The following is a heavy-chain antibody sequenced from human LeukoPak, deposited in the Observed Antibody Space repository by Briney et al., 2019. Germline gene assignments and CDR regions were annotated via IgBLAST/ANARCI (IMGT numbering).Heavy chain of an antibody. CDR1: EFSFSITW. J-gene: IGHJ3*02. D-gene: IGHD3-22*01. CDR3: ARDRDPGYNDSSGYRRVNAFDI. Sequence: PGGSLRLSCAASEFSFSITWMHWVRQPPGQGLVWVARITSDGTSTSYAESVKGRFTISRDNAKNTLYLQMNSLRAEDTAVYYCARDRDPGYNDSSGYRRVNAFDIWGQGTMVTVSS. CDR2: ITSDGTST. V-gene: IGHV3-74*03.